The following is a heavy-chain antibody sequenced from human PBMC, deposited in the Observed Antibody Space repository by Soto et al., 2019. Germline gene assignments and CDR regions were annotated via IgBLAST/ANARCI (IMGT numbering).Heavy chain of an antibody. D-gene: IGHD6-13*01. V-gene: IGHV4-34*01. Sequence: SETLSLTCAVYGGSFSGYYWSWIRQPPGKGLEWIGEINHSGSTNYNPSLKSRVTISVDTSKNQFSLTLTSVTAADTALYYCARRIPTAGLFDYWGQGTLVTVSS. J-gene: IGHJ4*02. CDR1: GGSFSGYY. CDR3: ARRIPTAGLFDY. CDR2: INHSGST.